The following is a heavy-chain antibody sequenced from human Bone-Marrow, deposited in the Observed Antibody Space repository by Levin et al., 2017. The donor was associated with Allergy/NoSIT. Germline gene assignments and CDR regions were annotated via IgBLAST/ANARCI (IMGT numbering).Heavy chain of an antibody. CDR1: GASFSGYY. V-gene: IGHV4-34*01. J-gene: IGHJ4*02. CDR3: GRLRGLVIGLFDS. Sequence: SETLSLTCDVYGASFSGYYWSWIRQPPGGGLEWIGEVNYVGNTNFNPSLENRVSVSIEMSKNQFSLTLKSVTAADTAVYFCGRLRGLVIGLFDSWGLGTLVTVSS. D-gene: IGHD3/OR15-3a*01. CDR2: VNYVGNT.